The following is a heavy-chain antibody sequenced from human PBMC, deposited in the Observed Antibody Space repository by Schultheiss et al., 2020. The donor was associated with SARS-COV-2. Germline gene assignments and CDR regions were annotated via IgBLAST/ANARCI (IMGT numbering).Heavy chain of an antibody. V-gene: IGHV1-2*02. Sequence: ASVKVSCKASGYTFTGYYMHWVRQAPGQGLEWMGWINPNSGGTNYAQSLQGRVSMTTDTSTSTAYMELRSLRSDDTAVYYCARDFVEYSSSSGYYYGMDVWGQGTTVTVSS. CDR2: INPNSGGT. CDR3: ARDFVEYSSSSGYYYGMDV. CDR1: GYTFTGYY. D-gene: IGHD6-6*01. J-gene: IGHJ6*02.